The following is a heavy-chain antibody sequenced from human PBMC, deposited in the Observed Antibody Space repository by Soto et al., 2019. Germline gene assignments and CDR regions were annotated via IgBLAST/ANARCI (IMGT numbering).Heavy chain of an antibody. Sequence: ASVKVSCKTSGGTFSSYAISWVRQAPGQGLEWMGWINPNSGGTNYAQKFQGRFTISRDNAKNSLYLQMNSLRGEDTAVYYCARATGADKEDYWGQGTLVTVSS. J-gene: IGHJ4*02. D-gene: IGHD3-10*01. CDR2: INPNSGGT. CDR3: ARATGADKEDY. V-gene: IGHV1-8*01. CDR1: GGTFSSYA.